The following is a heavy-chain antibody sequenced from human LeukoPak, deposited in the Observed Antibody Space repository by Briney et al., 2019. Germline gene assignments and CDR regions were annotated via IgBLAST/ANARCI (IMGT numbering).Heavy chain of an antibody. CDR2: TSYDGSNE. Sequence: PGGSLRLSCAASGFTFSSYGMHWVRQAPGKGLEWVAVTSYDGSNEYYADSVKGRFTISRDNSKNTLYLQMNSLRPEDTAVYYCAKDCDYLGSGSYCGLDVWGQGTTVIVSS. CDR3: AKDCDYLGSGSYCGLDV. J-gene: IGHJ6*02. V-gene: IGHV3-30*18. CDR1: GFTFSSYG. D-gene: IGHD3-10*01.